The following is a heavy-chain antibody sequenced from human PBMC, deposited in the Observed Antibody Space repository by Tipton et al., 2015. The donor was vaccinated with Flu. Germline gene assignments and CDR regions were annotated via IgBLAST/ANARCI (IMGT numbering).Heavy chain of an antibody. Sequence: TLSLTCTVSGGSISTGGYYWIWIRQHPGKALEWIAYTSYSGSTFYNPSLKSRVTISVDTSKNQFSLKLSSVTAADTAVYYCARLSSNWYHQLDNWGQGTLVTVSS. D-gene: IGHD6-13*01. CDR2: TSYSGST. V-gene: IGHV4-31*03. CDR3: ARLSSNWYHQLDN. J-gene: IGHJ4*02. CDR1: GGSISTGGYY.